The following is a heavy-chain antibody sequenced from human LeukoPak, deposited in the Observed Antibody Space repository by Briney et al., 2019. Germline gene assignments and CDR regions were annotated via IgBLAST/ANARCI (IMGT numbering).Heavy chain of an antibody. J-gene: IGHJ4*02. CDR3: TTDVVGRTSTAPY. Sequence: GGSLRLSCAASGFTVSNNCMSWVRQAPGKGLEWVGRINSKSNGGSTDYAAPVKSRFTISRDDSKNTQYLQMNSLKTEDTAVYYWTTDVVGRTSTAPYWGQGTLVTVSS. CDR2: INSKSNGGST. V-gene: IGHV3-15*01. CDR1: GFTVSNNC. D-gene: IGHD2-15*01.